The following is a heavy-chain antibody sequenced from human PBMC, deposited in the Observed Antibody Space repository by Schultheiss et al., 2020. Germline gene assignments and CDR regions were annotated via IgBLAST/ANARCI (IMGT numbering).Heavy chain of an antibody. CDR3: AREQWLVGYNWFDP. V-gene: IGHV4-39*02. Sequence: SETLSLTCTVSGDSVTSDSYYWGWIRQPPGKGLEWIGSINYSGRSFYRSSLQSRLNVYVDTSKNQFSLELRSVTAADTAVYYCAREQWLVGYNWFDPWGQGTLVTVSS. J-gene: IGHJ5*02. D-gene: IGHD6-19*01. CDR2: INYSGRS. CDR1: GDSVTSDSYY.